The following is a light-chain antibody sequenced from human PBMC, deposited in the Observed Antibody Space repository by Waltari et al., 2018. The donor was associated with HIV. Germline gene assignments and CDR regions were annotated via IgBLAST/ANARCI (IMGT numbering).Light chain of an antibody. CDR1: KLGETH. J-gene: IGLJ2*01. Sequence: SYELTQPPSLSVSPGQTASIACSGYKLGETHASLYQQKPGQSPVMVIYQDIKRPSGIPERFSGSNSGNTATLTISGTQAMDEADYYCQTWDSRTVVFGGGTKLTVL. CDR3: QTWDSRTVV. CDR2: QDI. V-gene: IGLV3-1*01.